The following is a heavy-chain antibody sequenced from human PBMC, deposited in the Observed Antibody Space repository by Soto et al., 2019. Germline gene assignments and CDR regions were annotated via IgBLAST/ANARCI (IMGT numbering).Heavy chain of an antibody. CDR2: ISYDGSNK. J-gene: IGHJ6*02. CDR3: AKDNRMTTVTTPVYGMDV. CDR1: GFTFSSYG. V-gene: IGHV3-30*18. D-gene: IGHD4-4*01. Sequence: GGSLRLSCAASGFTFSSYGMHCVRQAPGKGLEWVAVISYDGSNKYYADSVKGRFTISRDNSKNTLYLQMNSLRAEDTAVYYCAKDNRMTTVTTPVYGMDVWGQGTTVTVSS.